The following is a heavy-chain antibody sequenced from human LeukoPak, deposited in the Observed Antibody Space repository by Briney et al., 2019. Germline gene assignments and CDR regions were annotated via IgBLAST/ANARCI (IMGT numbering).Heavy chain of an antibody. CDR2: INTNSGNP. D-gene: IGHD3-10*01. J-gene: IGHJ6*02. Sequence: ASVKVSCKASGYTFTDFAMSWIRQAPGQGLEWMGWINTNSGNPTYAQGFTRRFVFSLDTSVSTAYLQISSLKAEDTAVFYCARILSGYGLDVWGQGTTVTVSS. CDR3: ARILSGYGLDV. V-gene: IGHV7-4-1*02. CDR1: GYTFTDFA.